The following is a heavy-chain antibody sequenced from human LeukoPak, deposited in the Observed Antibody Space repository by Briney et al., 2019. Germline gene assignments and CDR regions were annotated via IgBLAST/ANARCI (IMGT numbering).Heavy chain of an antibody. V-gene: IGHV3-9*01. D-gene: IGHD1-26*01. CDR3: SKGSSGSYLTDFDY. CDR2: IRWNSGSI. J-gene: IGHJ4*02. CDR1: GFTFDDYA. Sequence: PGRSLRLSCTASGFTFDDYAMHCVRHTPVKGLEWVSGIRWNSGSIGYAASVKGRFTISRDNAKNSLYLQMNSLTAEDTALYYCSKGSSGSYLTDFDYWGQGTLVTVSS.